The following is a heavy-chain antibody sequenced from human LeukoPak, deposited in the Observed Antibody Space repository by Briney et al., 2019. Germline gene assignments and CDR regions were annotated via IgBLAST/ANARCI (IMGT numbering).Heavy chain of an antibody. CDR1: GGSSSGYY. CDR2: INHSGST. V-gene: IGHV4-34*01. J-gene: IGHJ4*02. Sequence: PSETLSLTCAVYGGSSSGYYWSWIRQPPGKGLEWIGEINHSGSTNYNPSLKSRVTISVDTSKNQFSLKLSSVTAADTAVYYCARGRSGYYGSGSQIDYWGQGTLVTVSS. D-gene: IGHD3-10*01. CDR3: ARGRSGYYGSGSQIDY.